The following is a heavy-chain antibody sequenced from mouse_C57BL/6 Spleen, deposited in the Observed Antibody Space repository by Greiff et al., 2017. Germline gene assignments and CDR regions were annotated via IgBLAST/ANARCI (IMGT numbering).Heavy chain of an antibody. CDR1: GYTFTDYY. CDR3: ARSARAYWYFDV. CDR2: INPNNGGT. D-gene: IGHD3-3*01. J-gene: IGHJ1*03. V-gene: IGHV1-26*01. Sequence: VQLQQSGPELVKPGASVKISCKASGYTFTDYYMNWVKQSHGKSLEWIGDINPNNGGTSYNQKFKGKATLTVDKSSSTAYMELRSLTSEDSAVYYCARSARAYWYFDVWGTGTTVTVSS.